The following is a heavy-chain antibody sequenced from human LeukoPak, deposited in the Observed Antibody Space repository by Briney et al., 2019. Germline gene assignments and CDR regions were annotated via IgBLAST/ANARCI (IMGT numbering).Heavy chain of an antibody. CDR2: INPNSGGT. CDR1: GYTFTGYY. CDR3: ARDLDYESRGYEYGMYV. D-gene: IGHD3-22*01. V-gene: IGHV1-2*02. Sequence: GSAKVSCKASGYTFTGYYMHWVRQAPGQGPEWMGWINPNSGGTNYAQKFQGRVTMTRDTSISTAYMELSRLRSDDAAVYSCARDLDYESRGYEYGMYVWGQGNTVTVSS. J-gene: IGHJ6*01.